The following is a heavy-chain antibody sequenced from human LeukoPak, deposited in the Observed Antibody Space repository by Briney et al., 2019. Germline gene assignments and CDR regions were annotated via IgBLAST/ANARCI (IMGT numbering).Heavy chain of an antibody. D-gene: IGHD6-13*01. V-gene: IGHV4-4*07. Sequence: SETLSLTCTVSGGSISSYYWSWIRQPAGKGLEWIGRIYTSGSTNYNPSLKSRVTISVDKSKNQFSLKLSSVTAADTAVYYCALCVDSSSSSDAFDIWGQGTMVTVSS. CDR1: GGSISSYY. CDR3: ALCVDSSSSSDAFDI. CDR2: IYTSGST. J-gene: IGHJ3*02.